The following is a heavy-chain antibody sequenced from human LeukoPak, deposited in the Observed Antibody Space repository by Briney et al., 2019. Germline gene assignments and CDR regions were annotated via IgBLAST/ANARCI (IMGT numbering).Heavy chain of an antibody. CDR2: INPNSGGT. CDR1: GYTFTGYY. D-gene: IGHD1-26*01. CDR3: AREIVAMEWELIRYYYMDV. V-gene: IGHV1-2*02. Sequence: ASVKVSCKASGYTFTGYYMHWVRQAPGQGLEWMGWINPNSGGTNYAQKLQGRVTMTTDTSTSTAYMELRSLRSDDTAVYYCAREIVAMEWELIRYYYMDVWGKGTTVTVSS. J-gene: IGHJ6*03.